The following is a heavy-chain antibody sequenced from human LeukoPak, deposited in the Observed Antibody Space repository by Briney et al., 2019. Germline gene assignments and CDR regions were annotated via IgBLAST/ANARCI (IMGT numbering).Heavy chain of an antibody. CDR1: GYTFTSYG. CDR2: ISAYNGNT. J-gene: IGHJ4*02. CDR3: ARDRFGPDIVVVPAAHKRHDY. Sequence: ASVKVSCKASGYTFTSYGISWVRQAPGQGLEWMGWISAYNGNTNYAQKLQGRVTMTTDTSKSTAYMELRSLRSDDTAVYYCARDRFGPDIVVVPAAHKRHDYWGQGTLVTVSS. V-gene: IGHV1-18*01. D-gene: IGHD2-2*01.